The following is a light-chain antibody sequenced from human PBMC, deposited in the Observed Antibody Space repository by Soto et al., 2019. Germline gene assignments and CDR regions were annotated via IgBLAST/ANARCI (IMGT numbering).Light chain of an antibody. CDR1: SSDVGGSNF. J-gene: IGLJ2*01. CDR3: SSYAGSPTVI. V-gene: IGLV2-8*01. Sequence: QSALTQPPSASGSLGQSVTISCTGTSSDVGGSNFVSWYQQHPGKAPKLLICEVSRRPSGVPDRFSGSKSGNTASLTVSGLQADDEADYYCSSYAGSPTVIFGGGTKLTVL. CDR2: EVS.